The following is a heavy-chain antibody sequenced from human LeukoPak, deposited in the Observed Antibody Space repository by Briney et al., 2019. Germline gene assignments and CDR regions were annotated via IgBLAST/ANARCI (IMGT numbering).Heavy chain of an antibody. V-gene: IGHV2-5*02. CDR1: GFSLSSSGAG. Sequence: SGPTLVNPAQTLTLTCAFSGFSLSSSGAGVGWVRQPPGKALEWLALIYWDDEKRYNPSLNSRVTITRDTSKTQVVLTMTDMDPVDTATYFCVESTRGRRTGSSYFAPWGHGILVTVSS. CDR2: IYWDDEK. CDR3: VESTRGRRTGSSYFAP. D-gene: IGHD1-1*01. J-gene: IGHJ5*02.